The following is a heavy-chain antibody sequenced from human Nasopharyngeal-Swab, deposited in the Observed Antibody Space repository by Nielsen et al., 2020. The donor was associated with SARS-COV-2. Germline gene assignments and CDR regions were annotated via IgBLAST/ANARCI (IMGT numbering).Heavy chain of an antibody. V-gene: IGHV1-46*01. J-gene: IGHJ6*03. CDR3: ARDSPPDFSYYMDV. CDR1: GYTFTTDS. Sequence: ASVKVSCKASGYTFTTDSIYWVRQAPGEGLEWMGIINPGDASTDNARKFQGRITMTSDTSTSTVYLELSSLRYEDTAVYYCARDSPPDFSYYMDVWGKGTTVTVSS. CDR2: INPGDAST.